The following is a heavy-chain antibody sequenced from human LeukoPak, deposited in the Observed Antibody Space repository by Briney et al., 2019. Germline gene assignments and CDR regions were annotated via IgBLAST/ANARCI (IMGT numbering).Heavy chain of an antibody. CDR1: GGSISSGGYY. CDR2: VYTSGST. D-gene: IGHD3-10*01. Sequence: SETLSHTCTVSGGSISSGGYYWSWIRQPAGKGLEWIGRVYTSGSTNYNPSLKSRVTISVDTSKNQFSLKLSSVTAADTAVYYCARGSITMVREGPDAFDIWGQGTMVTVSS. J-gene: IGHJ3*02. CDR3: ARGSITMVREGPDAFDI. V-gene: IGHV4-61*02.